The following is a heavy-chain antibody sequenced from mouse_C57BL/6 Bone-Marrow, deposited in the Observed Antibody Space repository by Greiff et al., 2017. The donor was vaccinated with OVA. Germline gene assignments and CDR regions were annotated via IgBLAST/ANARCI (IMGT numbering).Heavy chain of an antibody. CDR3: AREGWDQGNY. V-gene: IGHV5-4*01. Sequence: DVMLVESGGGLVKPGGSLKLSCAASGFTFSSYAMSWVRQTPEKRLEWVATISDGGSYTYYPDNVKGRFTISRDNAKNNLYLQMSHLKSEDTAMYYCAREGWDQGNYWGQGTTLTVSS. J-gene: IGHJ2*01. D-gene: IGHD4-1*01. CDR2: ISDGGSYT. CDR1: GFTFSSYA.